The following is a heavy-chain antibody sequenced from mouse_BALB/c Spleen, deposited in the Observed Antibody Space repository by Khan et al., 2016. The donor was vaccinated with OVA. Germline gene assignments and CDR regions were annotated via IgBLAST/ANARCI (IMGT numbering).Heavy chain of an antibody. V-gene: IGHV3-2*02. CDR3: ARDGSRYNYAMDY. J-gene: IGHJ4*01. D-gene: IGHD2-3*01. Sequence: DVQLQESGPGLVKPSQSLSLTCTVTGYSITSDYAWNWIRQFPGNKLEWMGYISSSGSTNYNPALKSRFPITRDPSNNQFFLQLNSVTTEDTATYYCARDGSRYNYAMDYWGQGTSVTVSS. CDR2: ISSSGST. CDR1: GYSITSDYA.